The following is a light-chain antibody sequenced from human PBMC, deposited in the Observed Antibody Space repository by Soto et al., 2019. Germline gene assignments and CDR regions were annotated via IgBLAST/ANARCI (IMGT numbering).Light chain of an antibody. Sequence: QSALTQPPSVSGAPGQSVAISYTGTISDVGSYNRVSWYQQPPGAAPKLMIYEVSNRPSGVPDRFSGSKSGNTAALTISGLQAEDEADYYCNSYTGSSTVVFGTGTKLTVL. CDR2: EVS. CDR1: ISDVGSYNR. CDR3: NSYTGSSTVV. J-gene: IGLJ1*01. V-gene: IGLV2-18*02.